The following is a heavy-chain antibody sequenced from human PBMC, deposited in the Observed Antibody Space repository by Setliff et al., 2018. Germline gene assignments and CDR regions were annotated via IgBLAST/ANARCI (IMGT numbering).Heavy chain of an antibody. J-gene: IGHJ4*02. CDR2: IYYSGST. Sequence: TLSLTCTVSGGSISSSSYYWGWIRQPPGKGLEWIGSIYYSGSTYYNPSLKSRVTMSVDKSKNQFSLKLNSVTAADTAVYYCARSYSNSLEYWGQGTLVTVSS. CDR1: GGSISSSSYY. V-gene: IGHV4-39*07. D-gene: IGHD4-4*01. CDR3: ARSYSNSLEY.